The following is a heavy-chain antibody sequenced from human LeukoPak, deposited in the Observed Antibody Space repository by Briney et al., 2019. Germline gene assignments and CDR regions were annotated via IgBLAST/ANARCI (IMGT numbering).Heavy chain of an antibody. Sequence: PSETLSLTCTVSGGSISSSSLYWGWIRQPPGKGLEWIGIIYYSGSTYYNPSLKSRVTISVDTSKNQFSLKLSSVTAADTAVYYCARGKRGYSSSWYDYWGQGTLVTVSS. CDR3: ARGKRGYSSSWYDY. CDR1: GGSISSSSLY. V-gene: IGHV4-39*01. D-gene: IGHD6-13*01. J-gene: IGHJ4*02. CDR2: IYYSGST.